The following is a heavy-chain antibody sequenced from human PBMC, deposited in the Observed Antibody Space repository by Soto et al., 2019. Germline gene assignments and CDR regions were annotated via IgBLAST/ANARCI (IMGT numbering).Heavy chain of an antibody. D-gene: IGHD3-16*01. CDR3: ATRFDGLGSYGY. CDR1: GGSISSSNW. V-gene: IGHV4-4*02. Sequence: QVQLQESGPGLVKPSGTLSLTCAVSGGSISSSNWWTWVRQPPGKGLEWIGEIYHSGSTNYIPSLKSRVTISVAKSKNQFSLKLTSVTAADTAVYYCATRFDGLGSYGYWGQGTLVTVSS. CDR2: IYHSGST. J-gene: IGHJ4*02.